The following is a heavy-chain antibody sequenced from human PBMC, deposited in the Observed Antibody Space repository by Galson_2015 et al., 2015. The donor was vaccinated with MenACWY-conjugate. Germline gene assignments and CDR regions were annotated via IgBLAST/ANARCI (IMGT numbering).Heavy chain of an antibody. CDR3: ARTPRSYSGYTFEK. J-gene: IGHJ4*02. Sequence: SLRLSCAASGFTFSDYYMSWIRQAPGKGLEWVAYISSGHIYSNHADSVKGRFTISRDNAKNSLFLQMNSLRAEDTAVYLCARTPRSYSGYTFEKWGQGTLVTVSS. CDR2: ISSGHIYS. D-gene: IGHD5-12*01. V-gene: IGHV3-11*06. CDR1: GFTFSDYY.